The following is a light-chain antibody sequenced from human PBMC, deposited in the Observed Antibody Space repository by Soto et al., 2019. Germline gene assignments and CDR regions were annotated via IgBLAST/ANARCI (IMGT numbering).Light chain of an antibody. CDR2: SAS. CDR1: QSISTY. J-gene: IGKJ4*01. V-gene: IGKV1-39*01. CDR3: QQYDNLLT. Sequence: IQLTQSPSSLSASVGDRVTITCRASQSISTYLAWYQQKAGKAPKLLIYSASSLQSGVPSRFSGSGSGTDFALTISSLQPEDFATYCCQQYDNLLTFGGGTKVDIK.